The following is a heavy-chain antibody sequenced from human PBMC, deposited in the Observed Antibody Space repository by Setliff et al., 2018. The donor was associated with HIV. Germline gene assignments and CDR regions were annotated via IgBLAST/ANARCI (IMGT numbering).Heavy chain of an antibody. CDR3: ARGAWYTSGWHSSRYMDV. J-gene: IGHJ6*03. CDR1: GYTFTSYG. Sequence: ASVKVSCKASGYTFTSYGISWVRQAPGQGLEWMGWISAYNGNTGYAQKFQGRVIMTRDTSISTVYMELRSLRSEDTAVYYCARGAWYTSGWHSSRYMDVWGKGTTVTVSS. V-gene: IGHV1-18*01. CDR2: ISAYNGNT. D-gene: IGHD6-25*01.